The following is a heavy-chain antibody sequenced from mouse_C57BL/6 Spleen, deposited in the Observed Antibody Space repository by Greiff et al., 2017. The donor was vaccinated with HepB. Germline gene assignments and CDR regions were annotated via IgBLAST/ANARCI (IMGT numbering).Heavy chain of an antibody. D-gene: IGHD1-1*01. J-gene: IGHJ1*03. CDR1: GFTFSDYG. CDR3: ARSYGSSYGYFDV. V-gene: IGHV5-17*01. CDR2: ISSGSSTI. Sequence: EVHLVESGGGLVKPGGSLKLSCAASGFTFSDYGMHWVRQAPEKGLEWVAYISSGSSTIYYADTVKGRVTISRDNAKNTLYLQLTSLRSEDTAMYYCARSYGSSYGYFDVWGTGTTVTVSS.